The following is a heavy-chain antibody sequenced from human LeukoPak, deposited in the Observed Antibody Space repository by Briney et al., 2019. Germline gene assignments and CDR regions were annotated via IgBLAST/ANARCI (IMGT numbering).Heavy chain of an antibody. CDR3: ARDHGAYCGGDCYSAIDI. CDR2: IIPILGIA. CDR1: GGTFSSYA. J-gene: IGHJ3*02. D-gene: IGHD2-21*02. V-gene: IGHV1-69*04. Sequence: SVKVSCKASGGTFSSYAISWVRQAPGQGLAWMGRIIPILGIANYAQKFQGRVTITADKSTSTAYMELSSLRSEDTAVYYCARDHGAYCGGDCYSAIDIWGQGTMVTVSS.